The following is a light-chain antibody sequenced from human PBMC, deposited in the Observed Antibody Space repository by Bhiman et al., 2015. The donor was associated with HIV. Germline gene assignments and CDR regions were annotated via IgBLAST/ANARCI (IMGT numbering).Light chain of an antibody. CDR1: SSNIGNNY. Sequence: QSVLTQPPSVSAAPGQKVTISCSGSSSNIGNNYVSWYQQLPGTAPKLLIYDNNKRPSGIPDRFSGSKSGTSASLAISGLQPEDEADYYCAAWDDSLNGRVFGTGTKVTVL. J-gene: IGLJ1*01. CDR2: DNN. CDR3: AAWDDSLNGRV. V-gene: IGLV1-51*01.